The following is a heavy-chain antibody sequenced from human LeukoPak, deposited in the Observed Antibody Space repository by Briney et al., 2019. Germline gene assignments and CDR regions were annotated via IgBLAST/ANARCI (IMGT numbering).Heavy chain of an antibody. CDR3: TTNPTVTTDRGF. J-gene: IGHJ4*02. Sequence: GGPLRLSCAASGFTFSNAWMSWVRQAPGKGLQWVGRIKSKTDGGTTDYVAAVKGRFTISRDDSENMLYLQLNSLKTEDTAVYYCTTNPTVTTDRGFWGQGTLVTVSS. CDR1: GFTFSNAW. D-gene: IGHD4-17*01. CDR2: IKSKTDGGTT. V-gene: IGHV3-15*01.